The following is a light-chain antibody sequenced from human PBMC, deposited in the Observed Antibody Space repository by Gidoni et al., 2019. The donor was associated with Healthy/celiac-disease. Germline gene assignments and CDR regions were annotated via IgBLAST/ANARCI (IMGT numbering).Light chain of an antibody. J-gene: IGKJ2*03. Sequence: EIVMTQSPATLSVSPGERATLSCRASQSVSSNLAWYQQKHGQAPRLLIYGASTRATGLPARFSGSGSGTEFTLTLSSLQSEYFAVYFCQQYNNLPPSFGQGTKLEIK. CDR2: GAS. CDR3: QQYNNLPPS. V-gene: IGKV3-15*01. CDR1: QSVSSN.